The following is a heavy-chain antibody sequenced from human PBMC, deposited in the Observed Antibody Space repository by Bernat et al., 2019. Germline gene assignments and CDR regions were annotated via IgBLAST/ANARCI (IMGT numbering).Heavy chain of an antibody. CDR1: GFTFSDYY. D-gene: IGHD3-16*01. CDR2: ISSSSSYT. Sequence: QVQLLESGGGLVKPGGSLRLSCAASGFTFSDYYMSWIRQAPGKGLEWVSYISSSSSYTNYADSVKGRFTISRDNAKNSLYLQMNSLRAEDTAVYYCARGRSVKWHKTWGLDWFDHWGQGTLVTVSS. J-gene: IGHJ5*02. V-gene: IGHV3-11*06. CDR3: ARGRSVKWHKTWGLDWFDH.